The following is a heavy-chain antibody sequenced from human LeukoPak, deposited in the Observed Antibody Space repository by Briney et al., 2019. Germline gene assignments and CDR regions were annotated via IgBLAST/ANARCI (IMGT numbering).Heavy chain of an antibody. V-gene: IGHV3-30*02. J-gene: IGHJ4*02. CDR1: GFTFSSYG. CDR2: IRYDGSNE. Sequence: GGSLRLSCAASGFTFSSYGIHWVRQAPGKGPEWVAFIRYDGSNEYYADSVKGRFTISRDNSKNTLYLQMNSLRAEDTAVYYCARDGGLYSVVLGADYNCFDYWGQGTLVTVSS. CDR3: ARDGGLYSVVLGADYNCFDY. D-gene: IGHD3-10*01.